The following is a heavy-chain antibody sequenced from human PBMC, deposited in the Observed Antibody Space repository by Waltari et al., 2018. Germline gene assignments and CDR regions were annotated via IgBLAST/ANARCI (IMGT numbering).Heavy chain of an antibody. Sequence: QVQLVQPGAEVKTPGASVKVSCKASGHTFSGDFMHWVRQAPGQGLEWMGWINPNSGGTNYAQKFHGRVTMTRDTSISTAYMALSRLRSDDTAVYYCARDRGVIWGQGTLVTVSS. CDR3: ARDRGVI. D-gene: IGHD2-21*01. CDR2: INPNSGGT. V-gene: IGHV1-2*02. J-gene: IGHJ4*02. CDR1: GHTFSGDF.